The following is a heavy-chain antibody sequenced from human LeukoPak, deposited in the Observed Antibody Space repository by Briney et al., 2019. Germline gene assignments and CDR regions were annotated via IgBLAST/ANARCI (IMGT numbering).Heavy chain of an antibody. CDR3: ARGTNPLYNWQHEGFDY. CDR1: GGSISSGGYY. V-gene: IGHV4-30-2*01. J-gene: IGHJ4*02. CDR2: IYHSGST. D-gene: IGHD1-20*01. Sequence: SQTLSLTCTVSGGSISSGGYYWSWIRQPPGKGLEWIGYIYHSGSTFYDPTLKSRISISIDRPKNQFSLKMNSVSAADTAVYYCARGTNPLYNWQHEGFDYWGQGALIAVSS.